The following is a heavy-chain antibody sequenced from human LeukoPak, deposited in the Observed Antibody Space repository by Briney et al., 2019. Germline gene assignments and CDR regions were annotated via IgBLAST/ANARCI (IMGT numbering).Heavy chain of an antibody. CDR1: GGSFSSDGHY. V-gene: IGHV4-31*03. CDR2: ICSSGFT. J-gene: IGHJ4*02. D-gene: IGHD6-13*01. Sequence: SETLSLTCTVSGGSFSSDGHYWSWIRQHPGQGLEWIGCICSSGFTYYNPSLESRVTISVDSSEVQLSLRLSSVTAADTAVYYCAGGFDSSKMGHWGQGTLVTVSS. CDR3: AGGFDSSKMGH.